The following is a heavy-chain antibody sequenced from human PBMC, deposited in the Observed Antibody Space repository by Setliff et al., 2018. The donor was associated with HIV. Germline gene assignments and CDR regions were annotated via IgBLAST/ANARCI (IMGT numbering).Heavy chain of an antibody. CDR1: GFTLREVS. V-gene: IGHV1-24*01. J-gene: IGHJ4*02. Sequence: ASVKVSCKVSGFTLREVSMHWVRQAPAKGLEWMGYFDPEDGETVYALKFQGRVTMTEDTSTDTAYMELSGLRSEDTAVYYCAIEGAGGWLRPMPDYWGQGTLVTVSS. D-gene: IGHD5-12*01. CDR3: AIEGAGGWLRPMPDY. CDR2: FDPEDGET.